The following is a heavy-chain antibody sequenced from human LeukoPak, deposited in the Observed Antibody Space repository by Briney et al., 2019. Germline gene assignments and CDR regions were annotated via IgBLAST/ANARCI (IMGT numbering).Heavy chain of an antibody. Sequence: ASVKVSCKASGNSISNYAVSWVRQAPGQGLEWMGGIIPIFGTANYAQKFQGRVTITADESTSTAYMELSSLRSEDTAVYYCARIRYNWNDPLFDYWGQGTLVTVSS. V-gene: IGHV1-69*01. J-gene: IGHJ4*02. CDR1: GNSISNYA. CDR3: ARIRYNWNDPLFDY. D-gene: IGHD1-1*01. CDR2: IIPIFGTA.